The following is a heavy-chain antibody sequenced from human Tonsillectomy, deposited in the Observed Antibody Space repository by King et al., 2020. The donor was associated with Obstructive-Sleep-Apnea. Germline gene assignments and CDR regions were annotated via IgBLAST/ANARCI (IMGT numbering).Heavy chain of an antibody. CDR2: IYNSGST. CDR3: VRHSRSRYVLDY. CDR1: GDSISSHY. J-gene: IGHJ4*02. Sequence: MQLQESGPGLVKPSETLSLNCNVSGDSISSHYWSWMRQPPGKGLEWIGYIYNSGSTNYNPSLKNRVTISIDTSINQFSLRLNSVTAADTAVYYCVRHSRSRYVLDYWGQGVLVTVSP. V-gene: IGHV4-59*11. D-gene: IGHD3-10*02.